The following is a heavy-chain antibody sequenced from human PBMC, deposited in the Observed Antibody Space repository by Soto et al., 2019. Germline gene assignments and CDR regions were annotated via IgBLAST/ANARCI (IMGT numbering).Heavy chain of an antibody. Sequence: SETLSLTCAVSSGSISSSNWWSWVRQPPGKGLEWIGEIYHSGSTNYNPSLKSRVTISVDKSKNQFSLKLSSVTAADTAVYYCAREVGEKKKDVPWFDPWGQGTLVTVSS. J-gene: IGHJ5*02. D-gene: IGHD1-26*01. V-gene: IGHV4-4*02. CDR3: AREVGEKKKDVPWFDP. CDR2: IYHSGST. CDR1: SGSISSSNW.